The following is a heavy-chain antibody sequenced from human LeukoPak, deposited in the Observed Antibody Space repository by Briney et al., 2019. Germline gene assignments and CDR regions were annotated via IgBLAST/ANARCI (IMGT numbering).Heavy chain of an antibody. CDR2: IRSKAYGGTT. D-gene: IGHD5-12*01. J-gene: IGHJ4*02. V-gene: IGHV3-49*03. CDR1: GFTFGDYA. Sequence: GGSLRLSCTASGFTFGDYAMSWFRQAPGKGLEWVGFIRSKAYGGTTEYAASVKGRFTISRDDSKSIAYLQMNGLKTEDTAVYYCTRERGYSGYVSDYWGQGTLVTVSS. CDR3: TRERGYSGYVSDY.